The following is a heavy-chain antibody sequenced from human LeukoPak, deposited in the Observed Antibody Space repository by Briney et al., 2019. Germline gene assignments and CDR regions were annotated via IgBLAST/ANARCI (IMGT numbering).Heavy chain of an antibody. J-gene: IGHJ4*02. CDR3: ARDDISSGYSLFDY. D-gene: IGHD3-22*01. V-gene: IGHV3-74*01. CDR1: GFTFSSYW. CDR2: IKSDGST. Sequence: GGSLRLSCAASGFTFSSYWMHWVRQAPGKGLVWVSRIKSDGSTNYADSVKGRFTISRDNAKNTVSLQMNSLRTEDTGVYYCARDDISSGYSLFDYWGQGILVTVSS.